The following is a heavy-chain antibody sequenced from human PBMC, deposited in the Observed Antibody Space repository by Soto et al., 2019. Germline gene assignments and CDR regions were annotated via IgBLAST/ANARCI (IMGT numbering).Heavy chain of an antibody. CDR3: ARVPYKSRGYFDY. V-gene: IGHV4-31*03. CDR1: GGSISSGGYY. D-gene: IGHD1-1*01. J-gene: IGHJ4*02. Sequence: SETLSLTCTVSGGSISSGGYYWSWIRQHPGKGLEWIGYIYYSGSTYYNPSLKSRVTISVDTSKNQFSLKLSSVTAADTAVYYCARVPYKSRGYFDYRGQGTLVTVSS. CDR2: IYYSGST.